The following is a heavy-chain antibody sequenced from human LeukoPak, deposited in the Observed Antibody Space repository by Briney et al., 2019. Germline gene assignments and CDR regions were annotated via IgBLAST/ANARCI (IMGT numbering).Heavy chain of an antibody. J-gene: IGHJ4*02. CDR2: IVVGSGNT. Sequence: ASEKVSCKASGFTFTSSAVPWVRQARGPRLEWIGWIVVGSGNTNYAQKFQERVTITRDMSTSTAYMELSSLRAEDTAVYYCAVAGTVWGQGTLVTVSS. D-gene: IGHD6-19*01. CDR3: AVAGTV. CDR1: GFTFTSSA. V-gene: IGHV1-58*01.